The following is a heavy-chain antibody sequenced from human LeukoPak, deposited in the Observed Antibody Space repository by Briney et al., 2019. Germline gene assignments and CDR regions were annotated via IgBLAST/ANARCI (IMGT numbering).Heavy chain of an antibody. CDR2: IYYSGST. CDR3: AGRGFWSRAFDI. D-gene: IGHD3-10*01. V-gene: IGHV4-59*08. Sequence: SETLSLTCTVSGGSISSYYWSWIRQPPGKGLEWIGYIYYSGSTNYNPSLKSRVTISVDTSKNQFSLKLSSVTAADTAVYYCAGRGFWSRAFDIWGQGTMVTVSS. J-gene: IGHJ3*02. CDR1: GGSISSYY.